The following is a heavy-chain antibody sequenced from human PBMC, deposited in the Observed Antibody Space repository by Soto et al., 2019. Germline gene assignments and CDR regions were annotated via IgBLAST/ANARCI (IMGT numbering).Heavy chain of an antibody. D-gene: IGHD1-26*01. J-gene: IGHJ5*02. CDR1: GFIFDNFG. CDR2: ISGSGFKK. CDR3: AKNQGVELVPLATVDWFDP. V-gene: IGHV3-23*01. Sequence: QPGGSLRLSXAASGFIFDNFGMSWVRQAPGKGLEWISSISGSGFKKYYADSVKGRFTTSRDNSKSTVYLELNNLSAEDTAVYHCAKNQGVELVPLATVDWFDPWGQGSVVTVSS.